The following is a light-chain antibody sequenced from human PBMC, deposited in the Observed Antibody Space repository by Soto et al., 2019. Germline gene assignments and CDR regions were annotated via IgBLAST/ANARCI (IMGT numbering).Light chain of an antibody. CDR3: QSYDRSLRGYV. V-gene: IGLV1-40*01. CDR1: SSNIGAGYD. Sequence: QSVVTQPPSVSGAPGQRVTISCTGTSSNIGAGYDVPWYQHLPGTAPKLLIYGNTIRPSGVPDRFSGSKSGTSASLAITGLQAEDEADYYCQSYDRSLRGYVFGTWTKLTVL. J-gene: IGLJ1*01. CDR2: GNT.